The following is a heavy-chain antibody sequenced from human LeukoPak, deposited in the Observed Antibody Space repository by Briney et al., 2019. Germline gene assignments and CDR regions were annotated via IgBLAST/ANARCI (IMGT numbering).Heavy chain of an antibody. CDR2: IYYSGST. CDR3: ARETPYGSGSYPFDY. V-gene: IGHV4-59*01. Sequence: SETLSLTCTVSGGSISSYYWSWIRQPPGKGLEWFGYIYYSGSTNYNPSLKSRVTISVDTSKKQFSLKLSSVTAADTAVYYCARETPYGSGSYPFDYWGQGILVTVSS. J-gene: IGHJ4*02. D-gene: IGHD3-10*01. CDR1: GGSISSYY.